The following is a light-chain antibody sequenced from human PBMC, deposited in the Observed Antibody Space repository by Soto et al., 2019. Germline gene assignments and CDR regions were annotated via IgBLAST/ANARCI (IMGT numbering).Light chain of an antibody. CDR2: EVR. Sequence: QSALTQPASVSGSPGQSITISCAGTIRDIGTYNRVSWYQQHPGRAPQLIIYEVRNRPSGISFRFSGSKSGNTASLTISGLQAEAEADYYSSSYTYKSSLIFGAGTKLTVL. CDR1: IRDIGTYNR. V-gene: IGLV2-14*01. J-gene: IGLJ2*01. CDR3: SSYTYKSSLI.